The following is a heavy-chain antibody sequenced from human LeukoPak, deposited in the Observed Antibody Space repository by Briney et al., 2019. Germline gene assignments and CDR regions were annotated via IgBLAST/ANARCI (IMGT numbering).Heavy chain of an antibody. V-gene: IGHV3-23*01. J-gene: IGHJ4*02. Sequence: PGGSLRLSCAASGFTFSSYAMSWVRQAPGKGLEWVSAISGSGGSTYYADSVKGRFTISRDNSKNTLYLQMNSLRAEDTAVYYCAKDSWLGSFAQDFDYWGQGTLVTVSS. CDR3: AKDSWLGSFAQDFDY. CDR1: GFTFSSYA. D-gene: IGHD6-19*01. CDR2: ISGSGGST.